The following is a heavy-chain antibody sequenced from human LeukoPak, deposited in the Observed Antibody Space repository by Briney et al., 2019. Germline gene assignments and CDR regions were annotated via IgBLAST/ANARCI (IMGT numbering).Heavy chain of an antibody. CDR3: ARVGYLGYYFDY. CDR1: GYTLTGYY. J-gene: IGHJ4*02. CDR2: INPNSGGT. Sequence: ASVKVSCKASGYTLTGYYMHWVRQAPGQGLEWMGRINPNSGGTNYAQKFQGRVTMTRDTSISTAYMELSRLRSDDTAVYYCARVGYLGYYFDYWGQGTLVTVSS. D-gene: IGHD3-22*01. V-gene: IGHV1-2*06.